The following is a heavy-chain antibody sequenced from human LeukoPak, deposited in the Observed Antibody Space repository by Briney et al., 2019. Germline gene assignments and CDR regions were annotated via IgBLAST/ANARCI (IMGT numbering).Heavy chain of an antibody. D-gene: IGHD5-18*01. CDR3: ARAQGQWIQLPAYYYMDV. V-gene: IGHV4-59*01. CDR2: IYYSGST. CDR1: GGSISSYY. Sequence: SETLSLTCTVSGGSISSYYWSWIRQPPGKGLEWIGYIYYSGSTNYNPSLKSRVTISVDTSKNQFSLKLGSVTAADTAVYYCARAQGQWIQLPAYYYMDVWGKGTTVTISS. J-gene: IGHJ6*03.